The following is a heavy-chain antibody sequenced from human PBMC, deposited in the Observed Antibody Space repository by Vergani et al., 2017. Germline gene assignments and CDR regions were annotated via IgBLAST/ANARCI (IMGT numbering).Heavy chain of an antibody. J-gene: IGHJ4*02. CDR3: ARLSVLRYFDWLDY. V-gene: IGHV4-38-2*01. CDR1: GYSISSGYY. Sequence: QVQLQESGPGLVKPSETLSLTCAVSGYSISSGYYWGWIRQPPGKGLEWIGEINHSGSTNYNPSLTSRVTISVDTSKNQFSLKLSSVTAADTAVYYCARLSVLRYFDWLDYWGQGTLVTVSS. D-gene: IGHD3-9*01. CDR2: INHSGST.